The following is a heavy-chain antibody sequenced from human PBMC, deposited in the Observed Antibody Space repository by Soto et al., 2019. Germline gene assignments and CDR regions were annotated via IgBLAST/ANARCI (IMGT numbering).Heavy chain of an antibody. CDR1: GYTFSTYW. D-gene: IGHD3-10*01. V-gene: IGHV5-51*04. Sequence: GSLKISCKGSGYTFSTYWIAWVRQMPGKGLEWMGIIYPGDSDTKYSPAFQGQVTISADKPINTAYLQWTSLEASDTAMYYCARKFAPEFFEYWGQRTLVVASS. CDR2: IYPGDSDT. CDR3: ARKFAPEFFEY. J-gene: IGHJ4*02.